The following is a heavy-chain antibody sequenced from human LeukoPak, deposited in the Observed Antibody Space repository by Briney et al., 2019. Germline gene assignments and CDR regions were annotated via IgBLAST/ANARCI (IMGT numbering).Heavy chain of an antibody. CDR3: ARGVLRYFDWLLFYFDY. Sequence: PSETLSLTCTVSGYSISSGYYWGWIRQPPGKGLEWIGSIYYSGSTYYNPSLKSRVTISVDTSKNQFSLKLSSVTAADTAVYYCARGVLRYFDWLLFYFDYWGQGTLVTVSS. V-gene: IGHV4-38-2*02. D-gene: IGHD3-9*01. CDR2: IYYSGST. J-gene: IGHJ4*02. CDR1: GYSISSGYY.